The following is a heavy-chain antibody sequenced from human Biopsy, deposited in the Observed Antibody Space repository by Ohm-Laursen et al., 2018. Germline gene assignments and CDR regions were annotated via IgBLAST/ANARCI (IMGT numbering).Heavy chain of an antibody. CDR2: VYYTGST. CDR3: ARDRGYYSDRTVPGYFDL. Sequence: GTLSLTCTVSGDSISSYYWSWIRQPPGKGLQWIGYVYYTGSTDYNPSLQSRVTISVDTSKNHFSLRLRSVTPADTAIHYCARDRGYYSDRTVPGYFDLWGRGTLVTVSS. V-gene: IGHV4-59*01. J-gene: IGHJ2*01. CDR1: GDSISSYY. D-gene: IGHD3-22*01.